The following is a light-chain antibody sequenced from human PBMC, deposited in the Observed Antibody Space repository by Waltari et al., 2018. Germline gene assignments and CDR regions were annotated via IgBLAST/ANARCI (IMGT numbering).Light chain of an antibody. CDR2: GAS. CDR1: QSIGTH. V-gene: IGKV3-15*01. Sequence: VMTQSPATLSVSPGERAPLSCRASQSIGTHLAWYQQNSGQPPRLLIYGASIRATGIPARFSGSGSGTEFTLTISTLQSEDFAVYYCQQYNNWPSFTFGPGTKVDVK. J-gene: IGKJ3*01. CDR3: QQYNNWPSFT.